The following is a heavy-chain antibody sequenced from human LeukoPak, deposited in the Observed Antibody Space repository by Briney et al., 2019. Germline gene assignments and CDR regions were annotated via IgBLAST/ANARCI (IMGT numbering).Heavy chain of an antibody. J-gene: IGHJ4*02. CDR3: ARGEARGPPGYFDY. CDR2: ISSNGGST. Sequence: GGSLRLSCAASGFTFSSYAMHWVRQAPGKGLEYVSAISSNGGSTYHANSVKGRFTISRDNSKNTLYLQMGSLRAEDMAVYYCARGEARGPPGYFDYWGQGTLVTVSS. D-gene: IGHD3-10*01. CDR1: GFTFSSYA. V-gene: IGHV3-64*01.